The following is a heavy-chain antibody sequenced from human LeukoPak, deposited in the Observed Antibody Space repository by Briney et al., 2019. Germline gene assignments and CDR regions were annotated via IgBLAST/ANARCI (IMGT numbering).Heavy chain of an antibody. V-gene: IGHV1-46*01. CDR1: GYTFTSYG. D-gene: IGHD2-2*01. J-gene: IGHJ2*01. CDR2: INPSGGST. Sequence: ASVTVSCKASGYTFTSYGISWVRQAPGQGLEWMGIINPSGGSTSYAQKFQGRVTMTRDTSTSTVYMELSSLISEDTAVYYCARGGMPAASPEWFFHLWGRGTLVTVSS. CDR3: ARGGMPAASPEWFFHL.